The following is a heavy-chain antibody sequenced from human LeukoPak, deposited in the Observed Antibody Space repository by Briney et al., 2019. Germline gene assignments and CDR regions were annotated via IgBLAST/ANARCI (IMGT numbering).Heavy chain of an antibody. CDR2: IYYSGST. D-gene: IGHD6-13*01. Sequence: SETLSLTCTVSGGSISSSSYYWGWIRQPPGKGLEWIGSIYYSGSTYYNPSLKSRVTISVDTSKNQFSLKLSSVTAADTAVYYCARLRRSLIAAAGIRNWFDPWGQGTLVTVSS. CDR3: ARLRRSLIAAAGIRNWFDP. J-gene: IGHJ5*02. V-gene: IGHV4-39*01. CDR1: GGSISSSSYY.